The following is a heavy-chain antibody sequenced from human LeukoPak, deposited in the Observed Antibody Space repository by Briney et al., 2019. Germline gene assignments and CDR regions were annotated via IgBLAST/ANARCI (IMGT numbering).Heavy chain of an antibody. CDR3: ARGDPAYSSGWYYFDY. Sequence: GGSLRLSCAASGFTFSDYYMSWIRQAPGKGLEWVSYISSSGSTIYYADSVKGRFTISRDNAKNSLYLQMNSLRAEDTAVYYCARGDPAYSSGWYYFDYWGQGTLVTVSS. J-gene: IGHJ4*02. V-gene: IGHV3-11*01. CDR2: ISSSGSTI. CDR1: GFTFSDYY. D-gene: IGHD6-19*01.